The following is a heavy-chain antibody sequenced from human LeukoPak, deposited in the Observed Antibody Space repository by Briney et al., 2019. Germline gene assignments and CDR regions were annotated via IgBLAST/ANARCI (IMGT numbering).Heavy chain of an antibody. J-gene: IGHJ4*02. CDR1: GFTFSYYS. CDR2: IWFDGSVK. Sequence: GGSLRLSCAASGFTFSYYSMNWVRQAPGKGLGWLAAIWFDGSVKHYSDAVKGRFIISRDNSVNTLYLQMNSLRAEDTATYYCSKDTAIQFLEPAFWGQGTLVTVSS. D-gene: IGHD3-3*01. CDR3: SKDTAIQFLEPAF. V-gene: IGHV3-33*06.